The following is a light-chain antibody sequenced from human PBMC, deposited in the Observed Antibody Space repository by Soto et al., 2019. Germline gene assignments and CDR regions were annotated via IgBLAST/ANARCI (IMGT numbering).Light chain of an antibody. CDR1: QSLSRW. CDR2: DVS. CDR3: QHCTTSSTWT. V-gene: IGKV1-5*01. J-gene: IGKJ1*01. Sequence: DIEMTQSPSTLSASVGDRVTVTCRASQSLSRWLAWYQQKPGKAPKLLIYDVSTLESGVPSRFSGSGSGTEFTLTISSLQPDDFATYYCQHCTTSSTWTFGQGTKVETK.